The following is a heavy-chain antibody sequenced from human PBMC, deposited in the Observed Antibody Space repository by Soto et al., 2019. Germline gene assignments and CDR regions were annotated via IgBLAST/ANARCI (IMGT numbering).Heavy chain of an antibody. D-gene: IGHD2-8*02. CDR3: AVFKGGAGGNGY. J-gene: IGHJ4*02. CDR2: TGST. Sequence: PSETLSLTCTVSGGSVTSGSYHWTWIRQPPGKGLEWIGQTGSTNYNPSLKSRITISVDTSKNQFSLSLSSVTAADTAVYYCAVFKGGAGGNGYWGQGTQVT. V-gene: IGHV4-61*01. CDR1: GGSVTSGSYH.